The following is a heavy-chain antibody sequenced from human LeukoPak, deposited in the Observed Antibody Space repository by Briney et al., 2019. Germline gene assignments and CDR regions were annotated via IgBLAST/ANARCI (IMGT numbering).Heavy chain of an antibody. CDR2: ISSSSGTI. CDR1: GFTFSSYA. Sequence: GGSLRLSCAASGFTFSSYAMSWVRQAPGKGLGWVAYISSSSGTIYYTDSVKGRFTISRDNAKNSVFLQMSSLSGGDTAIYYCARDQGFRYFDPWGQGTLVTVSS. V-gene: IGHV3-48*01. D-gene: IGHD3-16*02. CDR3: ARDQGFRYFDP. J-gene: IGHJ5*02.